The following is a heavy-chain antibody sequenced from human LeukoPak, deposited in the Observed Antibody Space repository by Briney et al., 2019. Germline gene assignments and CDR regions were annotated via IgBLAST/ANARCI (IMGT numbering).Heavy chain of an antibody. Sequence: GGSLRLSCAASGFTFSSYGMHWVRQAPGKGLEWVAVISYDGSNKYYADSVKGRFTISRDNSKNTLYLQMNSLRAEDTAVYYCAKGGDYGDNGYFQHWGQGTLVTVSS. V-gene: IGHV3-30*18. D-gene: IGHD4-17*01. CDR1: GFTFSSYG. CDR3: AKGGDYGDNGYFQH. CDR2: ISYDGSNK. J-gene: IGHJ1*01.